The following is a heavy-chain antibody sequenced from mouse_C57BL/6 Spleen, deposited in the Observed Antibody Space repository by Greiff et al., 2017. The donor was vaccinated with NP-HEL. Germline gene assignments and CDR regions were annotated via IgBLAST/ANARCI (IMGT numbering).Heavy chain of an antibody. V-gene: IGHV1-26*01. CDR1: GYTFTDYY. J-gene: IGHJ2*01. CDR2: INPNNGGT. D-gene: IGHD1-1*01. Sequence: EVQLQQSGPELVKPGASVKISCKASGYTFTDYYMNWVKQSHGKSLEWIGDINPNNGGTSYNQKFKGKATLTVDKSSSTAYMELRSLTSEDSAAYYCARSPFTTVVADYWGQGTTLTVSS. CDR3: ARSPFTTVVADY.